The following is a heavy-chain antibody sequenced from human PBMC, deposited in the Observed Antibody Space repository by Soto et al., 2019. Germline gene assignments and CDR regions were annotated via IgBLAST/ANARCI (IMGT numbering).Heavy chain of an antibody. CDR1: GGSILNGGHY. CDR3: ARYNYRGMLDL. V-gene: IGHV4-31*03. J-gene: IGHJ5*02. Sequence: SETLSLTCTVSGGSILNGGHYWTWIRQHPGKGLEWIGRIFFSGNTHYNPALKSRLTFSLDTAKHQFSLKLTSVTAADTAIYCCARYNYRGMLDLWGPGTLVAVSS. CDR2: IFFSGNT. D-gene: IGHD1-1*01.